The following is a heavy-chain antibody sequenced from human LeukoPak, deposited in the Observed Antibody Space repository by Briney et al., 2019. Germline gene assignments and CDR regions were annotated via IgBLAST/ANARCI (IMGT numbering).Heavy chain of an antibody. CDR3: AKLLQGTFDI. J-gene: IGHJ3*02. Sequence: SETLSLTCTVSGDSISSGDYYWSWIRQPAGTGLEWIGRISSSGSTNYNPSLKSRVTISVDTSKNQFSLKLSSVTAADTAVYYCAKLLQGTFDIWGQGTMVTVSS. V-gene: IGHV4-61*02. D-gene: IGHD2-21*02. CDR2: ISSSGST. CDR1: GDSISSGDYY.